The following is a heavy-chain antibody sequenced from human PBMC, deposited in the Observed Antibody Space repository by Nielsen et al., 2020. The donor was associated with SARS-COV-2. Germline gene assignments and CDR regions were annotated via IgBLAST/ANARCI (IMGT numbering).Heavy chain of an antibody. V-gene: IGHV4-31*03. CDR3: ARHFSSSPLNNWFDP. CDR2: IYYSGST. D-gene: IGHD2-2*01. J-gene: IGHJ5*02. Sequence: LRLSCTVSGGSISSGGYYWSWIRQHPGKGLEWIGYIYYSGSTYYNPSLKSRVTISVDTSKNQFSLKLSSVTAADTAVYYCARHFSSSPLNNWFDPWGQGPRSPSPQ. CDR1: GGSISSGGYY.